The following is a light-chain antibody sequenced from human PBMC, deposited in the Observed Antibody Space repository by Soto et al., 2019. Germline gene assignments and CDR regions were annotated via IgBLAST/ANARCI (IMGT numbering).Light chain of an antibody. CDR3: QQYKNWPRT. Sequence: EIVMTQSPATLSVSPGERATLSCRASQSVSSNLAWYQQKPGQAPRLLIYGASTRETGIPARFSGSGSGTEFTLTISSLQSEDFAVYYCQQYKNWPRTFGQGTKVEIK. J-gene: IGKJ1*01. V-gene: IGKV3-15*01. CDR2: GAS. CDR1: QSVSSN.